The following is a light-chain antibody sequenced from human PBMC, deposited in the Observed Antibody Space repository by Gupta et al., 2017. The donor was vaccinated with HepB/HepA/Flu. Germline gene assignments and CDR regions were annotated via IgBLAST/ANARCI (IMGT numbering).Light chain of an antibody. J-gene: IGKJ1*01. CDR2: SAS. CDR1: QSISDW. V-gene: IGKV1-5*03. Sequence: DILMPPPPSTLSASVGDRVTITCRASQSISDWLSWCQQQTPKDPNLLIISASTLEGGVPSRFCGGGAGTKVTPTTSSLRPDDVSTYYCQEVSGTSLTFGRGTKVEIK. CDR3: QEVSGTSLT.